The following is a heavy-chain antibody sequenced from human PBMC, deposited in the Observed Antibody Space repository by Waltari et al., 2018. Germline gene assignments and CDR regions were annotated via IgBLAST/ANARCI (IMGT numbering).Heavy chain of an antibody. J-gene: IGHJ3*02. CDR1: GGSISSSSYY. D-gene: IGHD5-12*01. Sequence: QLQLQESGPGLVKPSETLSLTCTVSGGSISSSSYYWGWIRQPPGKGLEWIGSIYYSGSTYYNPSLKSRVTISVDTSKNQFSLKLSSVTAADTAVYYCARRARENAFDIWGQGTMVTVSS. CDR3: ARRARENAFDI. CDR2: IYYSGST. V-gene: IGHV4-39*01.